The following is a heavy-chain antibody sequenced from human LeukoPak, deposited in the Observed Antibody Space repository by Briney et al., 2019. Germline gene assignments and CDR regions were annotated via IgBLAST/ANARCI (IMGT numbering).Heavy chain of an antibody. J-gene: IGHJ4*02. CDR2: IIPIFGTA. CDR1: GGTFSSYA. CDR3: ARRLGSGVDY. D-gene: IGHD3-10*01. Sequence: SVKVPCKASGGTFSSYAISWVREAPGQGLEGMGGIIPIFGTANYAQKFQGRVTITADESTSPAYMELSSLRSHDTAVYYCARRLGSGVDYWGQGTLVTVSS. V-gene: IGHV1-69*13.